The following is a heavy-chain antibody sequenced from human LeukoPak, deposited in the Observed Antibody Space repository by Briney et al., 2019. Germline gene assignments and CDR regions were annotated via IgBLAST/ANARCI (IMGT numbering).Heavy chain of an antibody. J-gene: IGHJ4*02. V-gene: IGHV3-23*01. D-gene: IGHD6-13*01. Sequence: GGSLRLSCAASGFSFSSYAMSWVRQAPGKGLEWVSAISGSGGSTYYADSVKGRFTISRDNSKNTLYLQMNSLRAEDTAVYYCAKDPRYSSSWYFDYWGQGTLVTVSS. CDR3: AKDPRYSSSWYFDY. CDR2: ISGSGGST. CDR1: GFSFSSYA.